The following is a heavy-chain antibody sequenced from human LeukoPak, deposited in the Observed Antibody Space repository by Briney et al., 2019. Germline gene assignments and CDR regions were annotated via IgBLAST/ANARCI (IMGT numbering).Heavy chain of an antibody. J-gene: IGHJ3*02. Sequence: GSLRLSCAASGFTFSSYSMNWVRQAPGKGLEWVSSISSSSSYIYYADSVKGRFTISRDNAKNSLYLQMNSLRAEDTAVYYCAGDGAYSGSYRAAFDIWGQGTMVTVSS. D-gene: IGHD1-26*01. CDR2: ISSSSSYI. V-gene: IGHV3-21*01. CDR3: AGDGAYSGSYRAAFDI. CDR1: GFTFSSYS.